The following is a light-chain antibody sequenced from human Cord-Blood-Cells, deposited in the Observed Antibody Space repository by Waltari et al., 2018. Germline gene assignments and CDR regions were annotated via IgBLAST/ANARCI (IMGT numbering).Light chain of an antibody. J-gene: IGLJ2*01. V-gene: IGLV3-1*01. CDR3: QAWDSSSVV. CDR2: QDS. Sequence: SYELTQPPSVSVSPGQTASITCSGDNWGDKYACWYQQKPGQSPVLVIYQDSKRPPGIPERFSGSNSGNTATLTISGTQAMDEADYYCQAWDSSSVVFGGGTKLTVL. CDR1: NWGDKY.